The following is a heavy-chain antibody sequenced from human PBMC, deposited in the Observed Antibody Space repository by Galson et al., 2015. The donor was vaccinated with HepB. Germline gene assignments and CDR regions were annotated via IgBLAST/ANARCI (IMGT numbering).Heavy chain of an antibody. CDR1: GGTFSSYA. D-gene: IGHD3-10*01. CDR3: TRDREGGSGSFDP. J-gene: IGHJ5*02. CDR2: INPNSGGS. V-gene: IGHV1-2*02. Sequence: SVKVSCKASGGTFSSYAISWVRQAPGQGLEWMGWINPNSGGSTYAQNLQGRVTMTRDTSISTAYMELTRLTSDDTAVYFCTRDREGGSGSFDPWGQGTLVTVYS.